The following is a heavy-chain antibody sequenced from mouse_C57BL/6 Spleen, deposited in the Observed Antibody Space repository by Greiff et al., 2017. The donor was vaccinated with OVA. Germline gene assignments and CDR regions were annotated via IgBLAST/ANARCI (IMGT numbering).Heavy chain of an antibody. CDR1: GFPITSGYY. V-gene: IGHV12-3*01. J-gene: IGHJ3*01. Sequence: VQLQESGPGLVKPSQSLFLTCSITGFPITSGYYWIWIRQSPGNPLEWMGYITHSGEPFYNPSLQRPISIPRETSKNQFFLQLNSVTTEDTSLYYFAGDRGTALFAYWGQGTLVTVSA. D-gene: IGHD3-3*01. CDR3: AGDRGTALFAY. CDR2: ITHSGEP.